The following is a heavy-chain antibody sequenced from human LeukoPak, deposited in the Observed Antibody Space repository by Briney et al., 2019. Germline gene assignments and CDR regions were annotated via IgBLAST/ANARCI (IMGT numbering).Heavy chain of an antibody. V-gene: IGHV4-59*01. CDR2: IYYSGST. J-gene: IGHJ4*02. CDR1: GGSISSYY. Sequence: SETLSLTCTVSGGSISSYYWSWIRQPPGKGLEWIGYIYYSGSTNYNPSLKSRVTISVDTSKNQFSLKLSSVTAADTAVYYCAREGYGSKGAYYFDYWGQGTLVTVSS. D-gene: IGHD4-23*01. CDR3: AREGYGSKGAYYFDY.